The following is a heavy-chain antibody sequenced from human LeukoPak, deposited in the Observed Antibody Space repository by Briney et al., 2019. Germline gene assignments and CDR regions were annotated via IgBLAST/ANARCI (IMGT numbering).Heavy chain of an antibody. D-gene: IGHD5-18*01. CDR3: ARHEGYSYGYGMIAFDI. J-gene: IGHJ3*02. CDR1: GGSIGSYY. CDR2: IYYSGST. Sequence: PSETLSLTCTVSGGSIGSYYWSWIRQPPGKGLEWIGYIYYSGSTNYNPSLKSRVTISVDTSKNQFSMKLSSVTAADTAVYYCARHEGYSYGYGMIAFDIWGQGTMVTVSS. V-gene: IGHV4-59*08.